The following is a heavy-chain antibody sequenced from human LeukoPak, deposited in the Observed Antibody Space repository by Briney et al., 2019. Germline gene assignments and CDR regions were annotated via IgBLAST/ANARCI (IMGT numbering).Heavy chain of an antibody. CDR2: ISGSGGST. D-gene: IGHD4-17*01. V-gene: IGHV3-23*01. J-gene: IGHJ3*02. Sequence: GGSLRLSCAASGFTFSSYAMSWVRQAPGKGLEWVSAISGSGGSTYYADSVKGRFTISRDNSKNTLYLQMNSLRAEDTAVYYCAKVNRMTTVTTLAAFDIWGQGTMVTVSS. CDR1: GFTFSSYA. CDR3: AKVNRMTTVTTLAAFDI.